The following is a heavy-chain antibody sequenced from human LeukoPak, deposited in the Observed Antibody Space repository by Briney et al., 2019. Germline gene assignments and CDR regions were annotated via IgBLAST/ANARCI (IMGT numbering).Heavy chain of an antibody. CDR2: IYGDDDT. D-gene: IGHD4-17*01. V-gene: IGHV2-5*02. Sequence: SGPTLGNPTQTLTLTFSFSGFSLNTNAVVVGWVRQPPGQALEWLTFIYGDDDTRYSPSLESRLTITKDPSKNQVVLTMTDMDYVDTATYYCVHRPTVTSVDHWGQGTLVTVSS. J-gene: IGHJ4*02. CDR3: VHRPTVTSVDH. CDR1: GFSLNTNAVV.